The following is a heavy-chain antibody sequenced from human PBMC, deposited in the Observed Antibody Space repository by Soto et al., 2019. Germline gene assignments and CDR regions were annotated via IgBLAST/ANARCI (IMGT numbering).Heavy chain of an antibody. CDR3: ARDYPYYYDNSCYSGYFDY. CDR2: IASSGST. D-gene: IGHD3-22*01. Sequence: SETLSLTCTVSGGSINTGGYFWTWIRQHPGKGLEWIGYIASSGSTYYNPSLKGRLTIAADTSENQFSLRLTSVTAADTAVYYCARDYPYYYDNSCYSGYFDYWGQGTLVTVSS. V-gene: IGHV4-31*03. CDR1: GGSINTGGYF. J-gene: IGHJ4*02.